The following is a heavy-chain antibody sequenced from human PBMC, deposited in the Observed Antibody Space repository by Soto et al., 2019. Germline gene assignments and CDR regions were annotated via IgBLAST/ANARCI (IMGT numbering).Heavy chain of an antibody. Sequence: XSVKVSCKASGYTFTSYGISWVRQAPGQGLEWMGWISAYNGNTNYAQKLQGRVTMTTDTSTSTAYMELRSLRSDDTAVYYCARGRYSSGWDNWFDPWGQGTLVTVSS. CDR2: ISAYNGNT. CDR3: ARGRYSSGWDNWFDP. J-gene: IGHJ5*02. V-gene: IGHV1-18*01. CDR1: GYTFTSYG. D-gene: IGHD6-19*01.